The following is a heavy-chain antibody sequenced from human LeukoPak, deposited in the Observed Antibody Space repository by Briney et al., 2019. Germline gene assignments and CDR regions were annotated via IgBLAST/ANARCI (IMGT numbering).Heavy chain of an antibody. D-gene: IGHD6-6*01. CDR3: ARERIAARRGTPDY. CDR2: INPNSGGT. V-gene: IGHV1-2*02. Sequence: ASVKVSCKASGYTFTGYYMHWVRQAPGQGLEWMGWINPNSGGTNYAQKFQGRVTMTRDTSISTAYMELSRLRSDDTAVYYCARERIAARRGTPDYWGQGTLVTVSS. J-gene: IGHJ4*02. CDR1: GYTFTGYY.